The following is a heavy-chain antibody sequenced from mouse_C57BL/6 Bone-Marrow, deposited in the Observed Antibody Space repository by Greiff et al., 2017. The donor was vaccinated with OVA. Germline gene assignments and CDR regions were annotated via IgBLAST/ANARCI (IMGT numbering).Heavy chain of an antibody. D-gene: IGHD1-1*01. J-gene: IGHJ4*01. Sequence: EVQLQQSVAELVRPGASVKLSCTASGFTFKNTYMHWVKQRPEQGLEWIGRIDPANGNTKYAPKFQGKATMTVDTSSNTAYLQLSSLSSEDTAVYCCARGNFGRSFYAMDYWGQGTSVTVSS. CDR2: IDPANGNT. CDR3: ARGNFGRSFYAMDY. V-gene: IGHV14-3*01. CDR1: GFTFKNTY.